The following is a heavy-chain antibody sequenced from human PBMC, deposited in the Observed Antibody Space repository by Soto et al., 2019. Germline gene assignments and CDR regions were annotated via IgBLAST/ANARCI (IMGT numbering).Heavy chain of an antibody. Sequence: ALCRKCYVSGGSISSGGYSWSWIRQPPGKGLEWIGYIYHSGSTYYNPSLKSRVTISVDRSKNQFSLKLSSATAADTAVYYCARYYYDSSGYYYFDYWGHGNVAPLS. CDR2: IYHSGST. CDR1: GGSISSGGYS. J-gene: IGHJ4*01. D-gene: IGHD3-22*01. V-gene: IGHV4-30-2*01. CDR3: ARYYYDSSGYYYFDY.